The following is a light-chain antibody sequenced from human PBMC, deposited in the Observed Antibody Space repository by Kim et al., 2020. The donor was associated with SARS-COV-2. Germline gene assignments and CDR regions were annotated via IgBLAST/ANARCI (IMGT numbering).Light chain of an antibody. J-gene: IGKJ4*01. CDR3: QKYADSALT. Sequence: EIVLTQSPGTLSLSPGERATLSCRASQSVEKNYLAWYHQKPGQAPRLLIHGASSRATGITDRFSGSGSGTDFTLTISRLEPEDFAVYFCQKYADSALTCGGGTKVE. CDR2: GAS. CDR1: QSVEKNY. V-gene: IGKV3-20*01.